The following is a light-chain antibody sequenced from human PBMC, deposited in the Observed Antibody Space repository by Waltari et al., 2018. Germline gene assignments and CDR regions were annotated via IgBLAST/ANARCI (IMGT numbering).Light chain of an antibody. Sequence: QSALTQPAPVPGSPGQSIPISCPGTSSAVGCFHLVSWYQQHPGKAPKLMIYEVSKRPSGVSNRFSGSKSGNTASLTISGLQAEDEADYYCCSYAGSSFVVFGGGTKLTVL. CDR2: EVS. CDR3: CSYAGSSFVV. CDR1: SSAVGCFHL. V-gene: IGLV2-23*02. J-gene: IGLJ2*01.